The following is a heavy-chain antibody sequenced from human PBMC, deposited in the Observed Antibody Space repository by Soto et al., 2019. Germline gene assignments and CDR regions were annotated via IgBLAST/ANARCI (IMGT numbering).Heavy chain of an antibody. V-gene: IGHV3-21*06. Sequence: GGSLRLSCAASGFTFTRYSMNWVRQAPGKGLEWVSSISSTTNYIYYGDTMKGRFTISRDNAKNSLYLEMNSLRAEDTAVYYCARESEDLTSNFDYWGQGTLVTVSS. CDR1: GFTFTRYS. J-gene: IGHJ4*02. CDR2: ISSTTNYI. CDR3: ARESEDLTSNFDY.